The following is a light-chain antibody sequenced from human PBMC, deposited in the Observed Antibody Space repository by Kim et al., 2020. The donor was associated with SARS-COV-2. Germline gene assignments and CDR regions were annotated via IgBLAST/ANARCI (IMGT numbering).Light chain of an antibody. CDR3: HQSYRTPQA. CDR2: TAS. Sequence: ASGGDRVTITCRASQRVSTYLNWYPHKPGKAPKLVIFTASNLQSGVPSRYRGNGSETDFTLNNKSLQPKDFGTYYCHQSYRTPQAFGGRTKVDIK. J-gene: IGKJ4*01. CDR1: QRVSTY. V-gene: IGKV1-39*01.